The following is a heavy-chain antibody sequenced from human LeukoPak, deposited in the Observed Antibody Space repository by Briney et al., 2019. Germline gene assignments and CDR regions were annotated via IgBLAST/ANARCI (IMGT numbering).Heavy chain of an antibody. CDR2: ISAYNGNT. Sequence: ASVKVSCKASGYTFTSYGISWVRQAPGQGLEWMGWISAYNGNTNYAQKFQGRVTMTRDTSISTAYMELSRLRSDDTAVYYCAESRGYSYGHRAYYYYGMDVWGQGTTVTVSS. J-gene: IGHJ6*02. CDR1: GYTFTSYG. CDR3: AESRGYSYGHRAYYYYGMDV. D-gene: IGHD5-18*01. V-gene: IGHV1-18*01.